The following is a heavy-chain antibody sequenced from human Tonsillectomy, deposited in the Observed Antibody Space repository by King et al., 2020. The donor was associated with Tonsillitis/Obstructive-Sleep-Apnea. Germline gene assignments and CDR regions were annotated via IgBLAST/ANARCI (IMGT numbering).Heavy chain of an antibody. CDR2: IIPNTGGT. CDR1: GHTFSDYY. D-gene: IGHD2-21*01. J-gene: IGHJ6*02. CDR3: ARSLVGLPSMDV. V-gene: IGHV1-2*02. Sequence: HVQLVESGAEVKKPGASVKVSCRASGHTFSDYYFHWVRQAPGQGLEWMGWIIPNTGGTNYAQKFQGRVTMTRDTSISTVYMEVSRLRSDDTAVYYCARSLVGLPSMDVWGQGPTVTVSS.